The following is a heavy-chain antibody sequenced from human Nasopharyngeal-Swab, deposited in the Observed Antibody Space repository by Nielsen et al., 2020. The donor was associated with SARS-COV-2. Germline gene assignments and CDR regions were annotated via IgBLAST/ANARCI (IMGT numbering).Heavy chain of an antibody. D-gene: IGHD7-27*01. CDR1: GFTFSDYY. CDR3: SRDLANWDFDY. J-gene: IGHJ4*02. Sequence: GESLKTSCAASGFTFSDYYMRWIRQAPGKGLEYISYIIGSGGTIYYGDSMKGRFTISRDNAKNSLYLQMNSLRAEDTAVYYCSRDLANWDFDYWGQGTLVTVSS. V-gene: IGHV3-11*04. CDR2: IIGSGGTI.